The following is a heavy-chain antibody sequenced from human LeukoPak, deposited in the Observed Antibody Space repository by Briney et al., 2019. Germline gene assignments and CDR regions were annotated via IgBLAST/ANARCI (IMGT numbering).Heavy chain of an antibody. CDR3: GKKYGLPTTTERSVQY. CDR2: LIGDSDIT. J-gene: IGHJ4*02. CDR1: GFSFRSYA. Sequence: PGRSLRLSCTASGFSFRSYAMNWVRQTPGKGLEWLSILIGDSDITHYADSVKGRFTISRDNSKNTLYLQMCSLRAEHTAIYYCGKKYGLPTTTERSVQYWGQGTLVTVSS. D-gene: IGHD1-1*01. V-gene: IGHV3-23*01.